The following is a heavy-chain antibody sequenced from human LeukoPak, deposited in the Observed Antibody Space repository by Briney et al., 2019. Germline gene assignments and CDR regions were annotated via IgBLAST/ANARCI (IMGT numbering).Heavy chain of an antibody. V-gene: IGHV4-4*07. CDR2: IYTSGST. CDR1: GGSISSYY. CDR3: ARSSYSNYGSRYYYMDV. D-gene: IGHD4-11*01. J-gene: IGHJ6*03. Sequence: PSETLSLTCTVSGGSISSYYWSWIRQPARKGLEWIGRIYTSGSTNYNPSLKSRVTMSVDTSKNQFSLKLSSVTATDTAVYYCARSSYSNYGSRYYYMDVWGKGTTVTVSS.